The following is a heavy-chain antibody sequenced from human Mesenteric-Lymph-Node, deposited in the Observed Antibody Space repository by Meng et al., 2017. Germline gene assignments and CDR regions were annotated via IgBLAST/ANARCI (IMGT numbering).Heavy chain of an antibody. Sequence: ASVKVSCKASGYTFTSYGISWVRQAPGQGLEWMGRINPHNGDTNYPQKFQGRVAMTRDTSINTAYMELTSLNFDDTAVYFCARLLPWALLDSWGQGTLVTVSS. J-gene: IGHJ4*02. CDR1: GYTFTSYG. CDR3: ARLLPWALLDS. V-gene: IGHV1-2*06. CDR2: INPHNGDT. D-gene: IGHD4-23*01.